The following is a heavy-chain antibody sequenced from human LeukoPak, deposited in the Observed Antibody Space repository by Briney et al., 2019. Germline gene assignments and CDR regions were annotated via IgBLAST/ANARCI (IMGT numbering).Heavy chain of an antibody. V-gene: IGHV4-59*01. D-gene: IGHD3-10*01. CDR2: IYYSGST. CDR1: GGSLSSYY. Sequence: SETLSLTCTVSGGSLSSYYWSWIRQPPGKGLEWIGYIYYSGSTNYNPSLKSRVTISVDTSKNQFSLKLSSVTAADTAVYYCARASVLLWFGFDPWGQGTLVTVSS. J-gene: IGHJ5*02. CDR3: ARASVLLWFGFDP.